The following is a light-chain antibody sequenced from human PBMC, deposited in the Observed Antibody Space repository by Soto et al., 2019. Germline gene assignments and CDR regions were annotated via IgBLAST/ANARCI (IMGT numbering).Light chain of an antibody. Sequence: AIRMTQSPSSFSASTGDRVTITCRASQGISSYLAWYQQKPGKAPKLLIYVASTLQSGVPSRFSGSGSGTDFTLTSSCLQSEDFSTYYCQQYYSYPFTFGGGTKVEIK. J-gene: IGKJ4*01. CDR2: VAS. CDR3: QQYYSYPFT. CDR1: QGISSY. V-gene: IGKV1-8*01.